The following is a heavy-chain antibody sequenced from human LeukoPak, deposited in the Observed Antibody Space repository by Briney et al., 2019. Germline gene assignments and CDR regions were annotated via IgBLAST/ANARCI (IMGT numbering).Heavy chain of an antibody. CDR2: IIPIFGTA. Sequence: ASVKVSCKASGCTFSSYAISWVRQAPGQGLEWMGGIIPIFGTANYAQKFQGRVTITTDESTSTAYMELSSLRSEDTAVYYCATHFYYDSSGYYNGDFDYWGQGTLVTVSS. CDR3: ATHFYYDSSGYYNGDFDY. D-gene: IGHD3-22*01. CDR1: GCTFSSYA. J-gene: IGHJ4*02. V-gene: IGHV1-69*05.